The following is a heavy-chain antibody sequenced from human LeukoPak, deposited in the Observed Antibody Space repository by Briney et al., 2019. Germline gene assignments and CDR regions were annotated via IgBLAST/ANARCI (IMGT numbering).Heavy chain of an antibody. CDR2: IHHSGMT. V-gene: IGHV4-59*11. D-gene: IGHD6-19*01. CDR3: AKEASSGPRLSSYFLDV. CDR1: GDSISSHF. J-gene: IGHJ6*03. Sequence: SETLSLTCSASGDSISSHFWSWIRQPPGKGLEWIGYIHHSGMTNYNSALKRRASLSVDTSTKQFSLKLSSVTAADTAFYSCAKEASSGPRLSSYFLDVWGEGTAVTVSS.